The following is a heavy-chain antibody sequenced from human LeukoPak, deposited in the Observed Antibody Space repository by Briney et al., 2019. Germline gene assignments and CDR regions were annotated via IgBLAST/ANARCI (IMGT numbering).Heavy chain of an antibody. CDR1: GFTFSSYW. D-gene: IGHD3-10*01. J-gene: IGHJ4*02. Sequence: GGSLSLSCAASGFTFSSYWMSWVRQAPGKGLEWVANIKQNGREKYYVDSVKVRFTISRDNAKNSLYLQMNSLRAEDTAVYYCARVARSLWFGELAKPTTLDYWGQGTLVTVSS. V-gene: IGHV3-7*01. CDR3: ARVARSLWFGELAKPTTLDY. CDR2: IKQNGREK.